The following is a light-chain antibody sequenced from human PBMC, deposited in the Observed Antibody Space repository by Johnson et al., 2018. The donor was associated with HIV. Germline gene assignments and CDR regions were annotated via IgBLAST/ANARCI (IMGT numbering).Light chain of an antibody. J-gene: IGLJ1*01. Sequence: QSVLTQPPSVSAAPGQKVTISCSGSSSNVGNNYVSWYQQLPGTAPKLLIYDNNKRPSGIPDRFSGSKSGTSATLGITGLQTGDDADYYCGTWDSCLRGGFFGTGTKVTVL. CDR3: GTWDSCLRGGF. CDR2: DNN. V-gene: IGLV1-51*01. CDR1: SSNVGNNY.